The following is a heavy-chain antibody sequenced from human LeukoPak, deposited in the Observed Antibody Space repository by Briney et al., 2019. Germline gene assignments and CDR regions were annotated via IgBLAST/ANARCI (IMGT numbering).Heavy chain of an antibody. CDR1: GFTFSSYA. D-gene: IGHD3-22*01. V-gene: IGHV3-23*01. Sequence: GGSLRLSCAASGFTFSSYAMSWVRQAPGKGLEWVSTISGSGGNTYYGDSVKGRFTISRDNAKNSLYLQMNGLRAEDTAVYYCARGGYGYDSSGYTTAENWFDPWGQGTLVTVSS. CDR2: ISGSGGNT. CDR3: ARGGYGYDSSGYTTAENWFDP. J-gene: IGHJ5*02.